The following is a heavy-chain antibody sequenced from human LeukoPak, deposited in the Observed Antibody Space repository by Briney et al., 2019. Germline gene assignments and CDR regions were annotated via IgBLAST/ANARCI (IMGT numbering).Heavy chain of an antibody. CDR2: IKDDGSEK. J-gene: IGHJ4*02. CDR1: GFTFSSYT. Sequence: GGSLRLSCAASGFTFSSYTMSWVRQAPGKGLEWVANIKDDGSEKYYVDSVKGRFTISRDDAKNSLYLQMNSLRAEDTAVYYCARARDSSWDYWGQGTLVTVSS. D-gene: IGHD6-13*01. V-gene: IGHV3-7*03. CDR3: ARARDSSWDY.